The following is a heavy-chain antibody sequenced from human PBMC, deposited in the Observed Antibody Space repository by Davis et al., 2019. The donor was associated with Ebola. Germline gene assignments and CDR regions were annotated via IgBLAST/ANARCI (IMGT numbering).Heavy chain of an antibody. CDR2: IYSGGST. Sequence: GESLKISCKGSGYSFTSYWISWVRQAPGKGLEWVSVIYSGGSTYYADSVKGRFTISRDNSKNTLYLQMNSLRAEDTAVYYCARTMTTVTTGWFDPWGQGTLVTVSS. J-gene: IGHJ5*02. CDR3: ARTMTTVTTGWFDP. V-gene: IGHV3-53*01. D-gene: IGHD4-17*01. CDR1: GYSFTSYW.